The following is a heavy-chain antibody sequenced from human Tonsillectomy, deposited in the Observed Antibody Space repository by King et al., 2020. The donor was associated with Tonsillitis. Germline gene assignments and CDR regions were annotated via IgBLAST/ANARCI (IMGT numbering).Heavy chain of an antibody. J-gene: IGHJ4*02. V-gene: IGHV3-7*01. Sequence: VQLVESGGGLVQPGGSLRLSCAVSGFTFSSYWMSWVRQAPGKGLAWLSNIDQDGSEKDYVDSVKGRYTMYRDKDKKPLYLQMSSLRDEDTAVCYCAGESWGVDDCGGQGTLVTVSS. CDR1: GFTFSSYW. D-gene: IGHD3-16*01. CDR3: AGESWGVDDC. CDR2: IDQDGSEK.